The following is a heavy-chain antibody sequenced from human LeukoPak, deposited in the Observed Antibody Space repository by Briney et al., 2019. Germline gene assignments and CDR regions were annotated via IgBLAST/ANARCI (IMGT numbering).Heavy chain of an antibody. CDR1: GYSFTSYW. Sequence: GESLKISCKGSGYSFTSYWIGWVRQMPGKGLDWMGIIYPGDSDTRYSPSFQGQVTISADKSISTAYLQWSSLKASDTAMYYCATLGYCSGGSCPYYYYGMDVWGQGTTVTVSS. V-gene: IGHV5-51*01. J-gene: IGHJ6*02. CDR3: ATLGYCSGGSCPYYYYGMDV. D-gene: IGHD2-15*01. CDR2: IYPGDSDT.